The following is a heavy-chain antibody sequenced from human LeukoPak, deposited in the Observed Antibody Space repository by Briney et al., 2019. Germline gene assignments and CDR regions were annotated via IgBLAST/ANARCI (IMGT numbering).Heavy chain of an antibody. CDR2: IYTSGGT. CDR3: ARVKDYYDSIGYAFDI. J-gene: IGHJ3*02. V-gene: IGHV4-4*07. D-gene: IGHD3-22*01. Sequence: SETLSLTCTASGGSISSYYWSWIRQPAGKGLEWIGRIYTSGGTNYNPSLKSRVTMSVDTSKNQFSLKLSSVTAADTAVYYCARVKDYYDSIGYAFDIWGQGTMVTVSS. CDR1: GGSISSYY.